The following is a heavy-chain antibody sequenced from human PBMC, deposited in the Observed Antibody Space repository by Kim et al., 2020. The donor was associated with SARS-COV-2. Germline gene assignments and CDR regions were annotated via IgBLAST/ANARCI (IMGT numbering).Heavy chain of an antibody. V-gene: IGHV4-59*09. D-gene: IGHD4-17*01. CDR3: ARGSPYGGSFDY. J-gene: IGHJ4*02. Sequence: NHTPPLKSRVTISVETSKNQFSLKLSSVTAADTAVYYCARGSPYGGSFDYWGQGTLVTVSS.